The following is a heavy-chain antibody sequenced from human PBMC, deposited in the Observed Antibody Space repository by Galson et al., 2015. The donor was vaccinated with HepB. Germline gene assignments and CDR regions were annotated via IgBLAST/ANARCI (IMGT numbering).Heavy chain of an antibody. Sequence: SLRLSCAASGFTFSSHAIHWVRQAPGKGLEWMAVISFDASNIYYADSVKGRFTISRDNSKNTLYLQMNSLRTEDTAVYYCVRDRPYYSSGSDYFDYWGQGTLVTVSS. V-gene: IGHV3-30-3*01. CDR3: VRDRPYYSSGSDYFDY. J-gene: IGHJ4*02. D-gene: IGHD6-19*01. CDR1: GFTFSSHA. CDR2: ISFDASNI.